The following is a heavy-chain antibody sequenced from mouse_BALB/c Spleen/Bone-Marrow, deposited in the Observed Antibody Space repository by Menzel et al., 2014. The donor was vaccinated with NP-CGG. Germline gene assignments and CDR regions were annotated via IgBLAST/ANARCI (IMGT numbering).Heavy chain of an antibody. J-gene: IGHJ2*01. CDR2: ISDGGSYT. V-gene: IGHV5-4*02. Sequence: EVKLVESGGGLVKPGGSLKLSCAASGFTFSDXYXYWVRQTPEKRLEWVATISDGGSYTYYPDSVKERFTISRDNAKNNLYLQMSSLKSEDTAMYYCARVSYDYFDYWGQGTTLTVSS. D-gene: IGHD2-4*01. CDR3: ARVSYDYFDY. CDR1: GFTFSDXY.